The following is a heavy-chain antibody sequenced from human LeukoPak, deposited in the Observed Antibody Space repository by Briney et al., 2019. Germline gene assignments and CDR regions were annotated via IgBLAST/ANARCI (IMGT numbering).Heavy chain of an antibody. CDR1: GYTFTSYY. CDR3: ARPPSPIGGNSQGGAFDI. CDR2: INPSGGST. V-gene: IGHV1-46*01. Sequence: ASVKVSCKASGYTFTSYYMHWVRQAPGQGLEWMGLINPSGGSTSYAQKFQGRVTMTRDTSTSTVYMELSSLRSEDTAVYYCARPPSPIGGNSQGGAFDIWGQGTMVTVSS. J-gene: IGHJ3*02. D-gene: IGHD4-23*01.